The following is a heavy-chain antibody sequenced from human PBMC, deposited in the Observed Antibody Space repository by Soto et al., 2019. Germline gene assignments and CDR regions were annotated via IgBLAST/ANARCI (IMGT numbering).Heavy chain of an antibody. V-gene: IGHV1-69*12. CDR1: GGTFSRYA. CDR3: AVHCKYSSSPLDY. Sequence: QVQLVQSGAEVKKPGSSVKVSCKASGGTFSRYAISWVRQAPGHGLAWMGGIIPIFGTANYAQKFQGRVTITADESTSTAYMELSSLRSEDTAVDYCAVHCKYSSSPLDYWGQGTMVTVSS. J-gene: IGHJ4*02. CDR2: IIPIFGTA. D-gene: IGHD6-6*01.